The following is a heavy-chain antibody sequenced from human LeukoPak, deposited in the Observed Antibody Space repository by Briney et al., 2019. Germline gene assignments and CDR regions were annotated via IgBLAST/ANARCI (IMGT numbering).Heavy chain of an antibody. V-gene: IGHV3-21*01. D-gene: IGHD6-19*01. CDR1: GFTFSSYS. CDR2: ISSSSSYI. J-gene: IGHJ4*02. Sequence: GGSLRLSCAASGFTFSSYSMNWLRQAPGKGLEWVSSISSSSSYIYYADSVNGRFTISRDNAKNSLYLQMNSLRAEDTAVYYCARDKDSSGWPSFDYWGQPTLVTVSS. CDR3: ARDKDSSGWPSFDY.